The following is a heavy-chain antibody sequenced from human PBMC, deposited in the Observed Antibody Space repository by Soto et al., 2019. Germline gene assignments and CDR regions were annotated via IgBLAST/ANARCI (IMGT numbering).Heavy chain of an antibody. J-gene: IGHJ4*02. V-gene: IGHV1-18*01. CDR1: GYTFCNVG. CDR3: GREYCSGDRCYGPDY. CDR2: ISVNNGDT. D-gene: IGHD2-15*01. Sequence: GASVKVSCKASGYTFCNVGIGWVRQAPGQGLEWMGWISVNNGDTKYAQKFQGRLTMTTDTSTSTAYMEMRSLRTDDTAVYYCGREYCSGDRCYGPDYWGQGTLVTVSS.